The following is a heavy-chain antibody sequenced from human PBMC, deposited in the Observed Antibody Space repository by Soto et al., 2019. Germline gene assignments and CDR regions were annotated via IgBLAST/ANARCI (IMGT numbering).Heavy chain of an antibody. D-gene: IGHD3-22*01. CDR1: GYTFTTYA. CDR3: ARVGYYYDSSGYYLSFDY. J-gene: IGHJ4*02. V-gene: IGHV1-3*01. Sequence: EASVKASCKASGYTFTTYAMHWVRQAPGQRLEWMGWINAGNGNTEYAQKFQGRVTMTRNTSISTAYMELSSLRSEDTAVYYCARVGYYYDSSGYYLSFDYWGQGTLVTVSS. CDR2: INAGNGNT.